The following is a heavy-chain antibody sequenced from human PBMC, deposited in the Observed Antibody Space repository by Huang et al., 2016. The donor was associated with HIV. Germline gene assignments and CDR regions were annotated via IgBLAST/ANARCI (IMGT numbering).Heavy chain of an antibody. CDR3: RSDIVVVIAATRYYFDY. D-gene: IGHD2-15*01. J-gene: IGHJ4*02. Sequence: QLQLQESGPGLVKPSETLSLTCTVSGGSISSSSYYWGWIRQPPGKGLEGIGSFYYRGSTYYNPSLKSRVTISVDTSKNQFSLKLGSVTAAGTAVYYCRSDIVVVIAATRYYFDYWGQGTLVTVSS. V-gene: IGHV4-39*01. CDR2: FYYRGST. CDR1: GGSISSSSYY.